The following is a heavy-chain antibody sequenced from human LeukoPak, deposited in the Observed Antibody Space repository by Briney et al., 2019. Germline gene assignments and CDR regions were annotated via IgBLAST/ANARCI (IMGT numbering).Heavy chain of an antibody. J-gene: IGHJ5*02. CDR3: AKDLMRDRWFGES. Sequence: QPGGSLRLSCAASGFTFSSYEMNWVRQAPGKGLEWVAFVRYDGNDKFYAESVKGRFTISKDTSRNTLYLQMNSLRLEDTALYYCAKDLMRDRWFGESWGQGTLVTVSS. V-gene: IGHV3-30*02. CDR2: VRYDGNDK. D-gene: IGHD3-10*01. CDR1: GFTFSSYE.